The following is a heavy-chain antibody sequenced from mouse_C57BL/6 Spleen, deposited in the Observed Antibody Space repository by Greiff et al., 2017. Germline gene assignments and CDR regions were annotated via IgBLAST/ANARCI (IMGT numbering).Heavy chain of an antibody. Sequence: QVQLQQPGAELVMPGASVKLSCKASGYTFTSYWMHWVKQRPGQGLEWIGEIDPSDSYTNYKQKFKGKSTLTVDKSSRAAYMHISSLTSEDSAVYYGARWNYSYYAMDDWGQGTTVTVSS. D-gene: IGHD2-12*01. CDR3: ARWNYSYYAMDD. V-gene: IGHV1-69*01. CDR1: GYTFTSYW. CDR2: IDPSDSYT. J-gene: IGHJ4*01.